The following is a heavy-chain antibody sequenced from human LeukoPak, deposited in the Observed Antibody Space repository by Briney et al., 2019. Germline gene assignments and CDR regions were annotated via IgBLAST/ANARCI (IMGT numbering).Heavy chain of an antibody. CDR2: INRPGNGI. V-gene: IGHV3-48*03. J-gene: IGHJ4*02. D-gene: IGHD3-22*01. Sequence: PGGSLRLPCAASGFTFSSYEMNRVRQAPGKGLEWISFINRPGNGIYYADSVKGRFTSSRDNAKNSLFLQMNSLRAEDTAVYYCARQTDISGSFSDYWGQGTLVTVSS. CDR1: GFTFSSYE. CDR3: ARQTDISGSFSDY.